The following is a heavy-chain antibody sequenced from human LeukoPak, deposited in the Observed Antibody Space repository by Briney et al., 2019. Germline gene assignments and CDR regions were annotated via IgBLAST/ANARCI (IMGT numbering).Heavy chain of an antibody. CDR1: GFTFSSYS. CDR2: ISSSDTYI. D-gene: IGHD4-17*01. Sequence: GGSLRLSCAASGFTFSSYSMNWVRQAPGKGLEWVSSISSSDTYIYYADSVQGRFTISRDNAKNSLYLQMNSLRAEDTAVYYCARDLKGDYGDYGSDYWGQGTLVTVSS. CDR3: ARDLKGDYGDYGSDY. J-gene: IGHJ4*02. V-gene: IGHV3-21*01.